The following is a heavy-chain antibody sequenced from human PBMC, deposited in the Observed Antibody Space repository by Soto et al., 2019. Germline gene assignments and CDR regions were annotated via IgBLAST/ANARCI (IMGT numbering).Heavy chain of an antibody. CDR1: GGTFSSYT. Sequence: GASVKVSCKASGGTFSSYTISWVRQAPGQGLEWMGRIIPILGIANYAQKFQGRVTITADKSTSTAYMELSSLRSEDTAVYYCARDQGVGYIAAAGHNWFDPWGQGTLVTVSS. CDR2: IIPILGIA. D-gene: IGHD6-13*01. J-gene: IGHJ5*02. V-gene: IGHV1-69*04. CDR3: ARDQGVGYIAAAGHNWFDP.